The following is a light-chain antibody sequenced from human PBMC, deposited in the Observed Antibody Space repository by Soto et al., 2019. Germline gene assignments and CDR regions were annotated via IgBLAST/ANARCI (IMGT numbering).Light chain of an antibody. V-gene: IGKV3-20*01. CDR1: QSVSSSY. CDR3: QQHGRT. CDR2: GAS. Sequence: TRSLSRGERATRSCRASQSVSSSYLAWYQQKPGQAPRLLIYGASSRATGIPDRFSGSGSGTDFTLTISRLETEDFAVYYCQQHGRTFGQGPTVDIK. J-gene: IGKJ1*01.